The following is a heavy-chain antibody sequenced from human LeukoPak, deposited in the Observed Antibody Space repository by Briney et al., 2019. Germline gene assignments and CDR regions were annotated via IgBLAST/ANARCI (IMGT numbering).Heavy chain of an antibody. CDR3: ARSPSSGYDHMDY. V-gene: IGHV3-48*03. CDR1: GFTLSSHE. D-gene: IGHD5-12*01. Sequence: PGGSLRLPCAVSGFTLSSHEMNWVRQAPGKGLEWISYISNRGYITHYADSVKGRFTISRDDAENSLYLQMNSLRADDTSVYYCARSPSSGYDHMDYWGRGTLVTVSS. CDR2: ISNRGYIT. J-gene: IGHJ4*02.